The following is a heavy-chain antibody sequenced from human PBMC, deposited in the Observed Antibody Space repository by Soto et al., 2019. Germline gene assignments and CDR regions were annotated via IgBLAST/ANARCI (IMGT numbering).Heavy chain of an antibody. D-gene: IGHD1-7*01. CDR3: AREGVKAGNWNYKDY. J-gene: IGHJ4*02. CDR1: GDSVSSNSAA. CDR2: TYYRSKWYN. V-gene: IGHV6-1*01. Sequence: PSQTLSLTCAISGDSVSSNSAAWNWIRQSPSRGLEWLGRTYYRSKWYNDYAVSVKSRITINPDTSKNQFSLQLNSVTPEDTAVYYCAREGVKAGNWNYKDYWSQGTLVTVSS.